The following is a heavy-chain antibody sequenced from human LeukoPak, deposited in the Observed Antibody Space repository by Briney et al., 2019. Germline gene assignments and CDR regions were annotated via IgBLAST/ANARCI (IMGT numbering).Heavy chain of an antibody. V-gene: IGHV3-23*01. CDR2: ISGSGGST. CDR3: ATRAPTIFGVVRPFDY. Sequence: GGSLRLSCAASGFTFSSYAMSWVRQAPGKGLEWVSAISGSGGSTYYADSVKGRFTISRDNSKNTLYLQMNSLRAENTAVYYCATRAPTIFGVVRPFDYWGQGTLVTVSS. D-gene: IGHD3-3*01. J-gene: IGHJ4*02. CDR1: GFTFSSYA.